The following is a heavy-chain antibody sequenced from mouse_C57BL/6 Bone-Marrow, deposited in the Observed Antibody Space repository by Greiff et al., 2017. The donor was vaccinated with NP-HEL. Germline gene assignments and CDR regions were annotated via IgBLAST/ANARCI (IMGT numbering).Heavy chain of an antibody. D-gene: IGHD2-3*01. J-gene: IGHJ4*01. CDR1: GYTFTDYE. V-gene: IGHV1-15*01. CDR2: IDPETGGT. CDR3: TEGDGYSYAMDY. Sequence: QVQLQQSGAELVRPGASVTLSCKASGYTFTDYEMHWVKQTPVHGLEWIGAIDPETGGTAYNQKFKGKAILTADKSSSTAYMELRSLTSEDSAVYYCTEGDGYSYAMDYWGQGTSVTVSS.